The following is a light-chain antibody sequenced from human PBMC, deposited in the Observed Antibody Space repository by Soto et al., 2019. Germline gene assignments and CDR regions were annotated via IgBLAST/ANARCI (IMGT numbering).Light chain of an antibody. J-gene: IGKJ1*01. Sequence: DIVVTQSPDSLGVSLGERATINCKASQSVLYRSTNKNQLAWYQQKPGQPPKLLIYWASTRESGVPDRFSVSGSETDFTLTISYLQAEDVAVYFCQQYHSTPWTFGQGTQVEIK. CDR3: QQYHSTPWT. CDR1: QSVLYRSTNKNQ. CDR2: WAS. V-gene: IGKV4-1*01.